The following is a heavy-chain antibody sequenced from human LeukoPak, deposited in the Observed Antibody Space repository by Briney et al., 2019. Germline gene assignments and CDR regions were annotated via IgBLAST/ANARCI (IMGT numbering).Heavy chain of an antibody. V-gene: IGHV3-7*01. D-gene: IGHD2-21*02. CDR3: AREVTASLYYYYYMDV. CDR1: GFTFSSYW. CDR2: IKQDGSEK. Sequence: GGSLRLSCAASGFTFSSYWMSWVRQAPGKGLEWVANIKQDGSEKYYVDSVKGRLTISRDNAKNSLYLQMNSLRAGDTAVYYCAREVTASLYYYYYMDVWGKGTTVTVSS. J-gene: IGHJ6*03.